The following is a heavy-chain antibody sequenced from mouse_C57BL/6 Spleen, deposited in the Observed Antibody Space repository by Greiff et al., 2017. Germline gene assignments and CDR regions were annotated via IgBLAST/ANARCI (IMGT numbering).Heavy chain of an antibody. CDR3: ARQEIYYGNYEGTDY. CDR1: GFTFSSYG. V-gene: IGHV5-6*01. Sequence: EVQLVESGGDLVKPGGSLKLSCAASGFTFSSYGMSWVRQTPDKRLEWVATISSGGSYTYYPDSVKGRFTISRDNAKNTLYLQMSSLKSEDTAMYYCARQEIYYGNYEGTDYWGQGTTLTVSS. J-gene: IGHJ2*01. D-gene: IGHD2-1*01. CDR2: ISSGGSYT.